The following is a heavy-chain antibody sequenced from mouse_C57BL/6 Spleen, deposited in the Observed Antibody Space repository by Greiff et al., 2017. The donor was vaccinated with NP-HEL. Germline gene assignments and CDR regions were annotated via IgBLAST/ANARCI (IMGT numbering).Heavy chain of an antibody. CDR1: GYTFTSYW. D-gene: IGHD2-14*01. CDR2: INPSNGGT. Sequence: LQPGTELVKPGASVKLSCKASGYTFTSYWMHWVKQRPGQGLEWIGNINPSNGGTNYNEKFKSKATLTVDKSSSTAYMQLSSLTSEDSAVYYCAREGTRFAWFAYWGQGTLVTVSA. CDR3: AREGTRFAWFAY. V-gene: IGHV1-53*01. J-gene: IGHJ3*01.